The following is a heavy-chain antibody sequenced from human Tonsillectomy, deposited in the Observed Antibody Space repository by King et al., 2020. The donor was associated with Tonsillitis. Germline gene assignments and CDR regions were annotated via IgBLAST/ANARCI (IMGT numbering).Heavy chain of an antibody. CDR3: ARTTVTDAFDI. D-gene: IGHD4-17*01. J-gene: IGHJ3*02. V-gene: IGHV1-2*02. CDR2: INPNSGGT. Sequence: VQLVQSGAEVKKPGASVKVSCKASGYTFNGYYMHWVRQAPGQGLEWMGWINPNSGGTKYALKFQGRVTMTRDTSISTAYMELSRLRSDDTAIYYCARTTVTDAFDIWGQGTMVTVSS. CDR1: GYTFNGYY.